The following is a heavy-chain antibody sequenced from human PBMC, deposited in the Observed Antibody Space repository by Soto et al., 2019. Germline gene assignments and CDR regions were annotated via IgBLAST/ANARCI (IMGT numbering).Heavy chain of an antibody. CDR3: TTYHGDYNFDH. CDR1: GYTLNEVA. D-gene: IGHD4-17*01. V-gene: IGHV1-24*01. J-gene: IGHJ5*02. Sequence: QAQLVQSGAEVNKPGASGKVSCKVSGYTLNEVAMHWVRQAPGKGLEWLGGFDPDEAETIYAQHFQGRVTMTDDTSTDTVYMELSSLRSEDTALYFCTTYHGDYNFDHWGQGTLVTVSS. CDR2: FDPDEAET.